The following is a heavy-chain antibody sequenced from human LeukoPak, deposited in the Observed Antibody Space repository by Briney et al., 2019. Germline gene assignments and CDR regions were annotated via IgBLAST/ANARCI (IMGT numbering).Heavy chain of an antibody. Sequence: PGGSLRLSCAASGLTVSSSYMSWVRQAPGKGLEWVGRIKSKTDGGTTEYAAPVKGRFTISRDDSKNTLYLQMNSLKTEDTAMYYCSSWGSTPGVSSDDYWGQGTLVTVSS. CDR2: IKSKTDGGTT. CDR3: SSWGSTPGVSSDDY. CDR1: GLTVSSSY. D-gene: IGHD6-6*01. J-gene: IGHJ4*02. V-gene: IGHV3-15*01.